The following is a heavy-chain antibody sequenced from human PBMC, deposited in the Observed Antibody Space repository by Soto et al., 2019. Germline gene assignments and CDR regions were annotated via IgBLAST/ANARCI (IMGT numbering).Heavy chain of an antibody. Sequence: PSETLSLTCSVSGGSINNHFWSWTRQTPGKPLEWIGYVMHNGNTHYNPSFTGRVKISVDLSKNEFSLMLRSVTAADTALYYCAREGQMPQHFGMDVWGQGIQVTVSS. CDR3: AREGQMPQHFGMDV. J-gene: IGHJ6*02. CDR1: GGSINNHF. V-gene: IGHV4-59*11. CDR2: VMHNGNT. D-gene: IGHD3-3*01.